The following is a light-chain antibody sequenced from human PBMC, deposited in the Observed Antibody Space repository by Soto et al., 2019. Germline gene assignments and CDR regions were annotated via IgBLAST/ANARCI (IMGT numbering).Light chain of an antibody. CDR2: GAS. CDR1: QSVTSNY. J-gene: IGKJ1*01. CDR3: QQYGSSPWT. V-gene: IGKV3-20*01. Sequence: VMTQSPSTLSVSPGEGGTLSCRASQSVTSNYLAWYQQKPGQAPRLLVYGASSRATGIPDRFSGSGSGTDFTLTISRLEPEDFAVYYCQQYGSSPWTFGQGTKVDIK.